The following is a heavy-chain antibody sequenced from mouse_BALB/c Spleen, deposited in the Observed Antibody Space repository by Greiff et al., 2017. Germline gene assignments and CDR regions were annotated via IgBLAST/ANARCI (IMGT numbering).Heavy chain of an antibody. CDR2: ISSGGSYT. CDR3: ARDQGYAWFAY. V-gene: IGHV5-9-4*01. J-gene: IGHJ3*01. D-gene: IGHD2-2*01. CDR1: GFTFSSYA. Sequence: EVMLVESGGGLVKPGGSLKLSCAASGFTFSSYAMSWVRQSPEKRLEWVAEISSGGSYTYYPDTVTGRFTISRDNAKNTLYLEMSSLRSEDTAMYYCARDQGYAWFAYWGQGTLVTVSA.